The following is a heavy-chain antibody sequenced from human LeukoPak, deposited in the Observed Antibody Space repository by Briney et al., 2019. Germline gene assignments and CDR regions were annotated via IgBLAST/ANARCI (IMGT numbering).Heavy chain of an antibody. D-gene: IGHD2-8*01. J-gene: IGHJ6*03. CDR2: ISGSGVST. V-gene: IGHV3-23*01. CDR3: ARKENPVGPDCTNGVRYLYYYYYMDV. CDR1: GFTFSSYA. Sequence: GGSLRLSCAASGFTFSSYAMSWVRQAPGKGLEWVSTISGSGVSTYYADSVKGRFTISRDNSKNTLYLQMNSLRAEDTAVYYCARKENPVGPDCTNGVRYLYYYYYMDVWGKGTTVTVSS.